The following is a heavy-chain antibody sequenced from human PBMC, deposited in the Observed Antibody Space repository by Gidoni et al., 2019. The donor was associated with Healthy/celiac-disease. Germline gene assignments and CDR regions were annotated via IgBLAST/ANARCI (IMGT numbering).Heavy chain of an antibody. D-gene: IGHD6-13*01. CDR2: IRSSGGST. CDR3: ANAIAAAGY. Sequence: EVQLLESGGDLVQPGGSLRLSCAASGFTFSSYAMSWVRQAPGTGLEWVSGIRSSGGSTYYAASVKGRFTISRDNSEYTLFLQMNGLRADDTAVYYCANAIAAAGYWGQGTLVTVSS. CDR1: GFTFSSYA. V-gene: IGHV3-23*01. J-gene: IGHJ4*02.